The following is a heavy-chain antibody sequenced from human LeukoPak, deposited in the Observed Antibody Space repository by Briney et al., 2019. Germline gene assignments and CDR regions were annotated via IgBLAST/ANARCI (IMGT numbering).Heavy chain of an antibody. Sequence: GGSLRLSCAAPGFTLSSYWMSWVRQAPGKGLEWVANIKQDGSEKYYVDSEKGRFTISRDNAKNSLYLQMNSLRAEDTAVYYCARDLIMITFGGVIGFDYWGQGTLVTVSS. V-gene: IGHV3-7*03. D-gene: IGHD3-16*02. CDR2: IKQDGSEK. J-gene: IGHJ4*02. CDR3: ARDLIMITFGGVIGFDY. CDR1: GFTLSSYW.